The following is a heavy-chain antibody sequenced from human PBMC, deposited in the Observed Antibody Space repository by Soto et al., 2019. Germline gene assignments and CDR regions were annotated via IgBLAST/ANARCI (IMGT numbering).Heavy chain of an antibody. Sequence: ETLYLTCTVSGCSISSNYWTWIRQPPGKGLEWIGYVYNSGSTNYNPSLKSRVTISEDTSKSQFSLKVNSMTAADTAVYYCARYRREAVAGYTLDNWGQGILVTVSS. CDR1: GCSISSNY. V-gene: IGHV4-59*01. CDR3: ARYRREAVAGYTLDN. D-gene: IGHD6-13*01. J-gene: IGHJ4*02. CDR2: VYNSGST.